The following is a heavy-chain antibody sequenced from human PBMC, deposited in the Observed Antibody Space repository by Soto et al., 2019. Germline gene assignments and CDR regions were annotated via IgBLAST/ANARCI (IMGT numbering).Heavy chain of an antibody. CDR3: ARDRPAAHSPWFDP. J-gene: IGHJ5*02. Sequence: PSETLSLTCTVSGGSISNYYWSWIRQPAGKELEWIGRIYTSGSTNYNPSLKSRVTMSVDRSKNQCSLKLTSVMAADTAVYYCARDRPAAHSPWFDPWGQGTLVTVSS. CDR2: IYTSGST. CDR1: GGSISNYY. V-gene: IGHV4-4*07. D-gene: IGHD2-2*01.